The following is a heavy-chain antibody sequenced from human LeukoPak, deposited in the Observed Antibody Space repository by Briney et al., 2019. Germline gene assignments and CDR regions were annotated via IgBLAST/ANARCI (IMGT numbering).Heavy chain of an antibody. CDR1: GGSISSYY. CDR3: ARLGDSSGPRDY. V-gene: IGHV4-59*08. CDR2: IYYSGST. J-gene: IGHJ4*02. Sequence: SETLSLTCTVSGGSISSYYWSWIRQPPGKGLEWIGYIYYSGSTNYNPSLKRRVTISVDTSKNQFSLKLGSVTAADTAVYYCARLGDSSGPRDYWGQGTLVTVSS. D-gene: IGHD3-22*01.